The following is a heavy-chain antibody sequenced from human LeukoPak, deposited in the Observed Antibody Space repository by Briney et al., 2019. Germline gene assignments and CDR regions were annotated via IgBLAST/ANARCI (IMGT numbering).Heavy chain of an antibody. J-gene: IGHJ4*02. CDR3: ANVRRGFGRTEDFDC. D-gene: IGHD3-16*01. CDR2: IDDSSYTT. V-gene: IGHV3-23*01. Sequence: PGGSLRLSCAASGFTFSNSAMNWVRQAPGKGLEWVSVIDDSSYTTYYADSVKGRFTISRDNSKNTLYLKMNSLRAEDTAVYFCANVRRGFGRTEDFDCWGQGTLVTVSS. CDR1: GFTFSNSA.